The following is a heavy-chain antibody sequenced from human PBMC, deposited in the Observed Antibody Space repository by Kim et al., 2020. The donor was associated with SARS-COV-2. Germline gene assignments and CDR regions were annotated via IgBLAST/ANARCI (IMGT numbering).Heavy chain of an antibody. D-gene: IGHD6-19*01. J-gene: IGHJ4*01. CDR1: GDSISSGPFY. CDR2: IFHSGIT. V-gene: IGHV4-39*01. Sequence: SETLSLICTVSGDSISSGPFYWTWIRQSPVRGLEWIGSIFHSGITYYNPSLNSRVTMSVDTSKNQFSLKLSSVTAADTAVYYCARRRGYASGRYPLDYWG. CDR3: ARRRGYASGRYPLDY.